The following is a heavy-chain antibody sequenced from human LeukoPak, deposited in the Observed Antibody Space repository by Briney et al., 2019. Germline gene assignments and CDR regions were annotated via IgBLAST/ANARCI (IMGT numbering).Heavy chain of an antibody. CDR1: GDSISSYY. V-gene: IGHV4-59*01. Sequence: SETLSLTCTVSGDSISSYYWSWIRQPPGKGLEWIGYIYYSGSTNYNPSLKSRVTISVDTSKNQFSLKLSSVTAADTAVYYCARSVRRDGYKMGYNWFDPWGQGTLVTVSS. CDR2: IYYSGST. CDR3: ARSVRRDGYKMGYNWFDP. D-gene: IGHD5-24*01. J-gene: IGHJ5*02.